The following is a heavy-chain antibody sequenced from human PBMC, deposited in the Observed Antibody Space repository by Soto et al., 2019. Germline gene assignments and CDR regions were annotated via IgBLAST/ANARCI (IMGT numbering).Heavy chain of an antibody. CDR3: ASSYGSGYRAFDY. V-gene: IGHV1-69*02. D-gene: IGHD3-10*01. Sequence: QVQLAQSGAEVKKPGSSVRVSCKASGDTFTFYSINWVRQAPGLGLEWMGRINPILSMSNYAQRFQGRVTMTADKSTSTAYMELSSLRSGDTAMYYCASSYGSGYRAFDYWGQGALVTVSS. CDR2: INPILSMS. CDR1: GDTFTFYS. J-gene: IGHJ4*02.